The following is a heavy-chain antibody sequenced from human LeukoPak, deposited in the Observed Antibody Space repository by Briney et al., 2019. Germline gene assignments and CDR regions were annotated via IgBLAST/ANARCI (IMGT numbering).Heavy chain of an antibody. CDR3: ATDGGWAYHDHPIRN. D-gene: IGHD2-21*01. J-gene: IGHJ4*02. V-gene: IGHV1-18*04. Sequence: GSVKVSCTTSGYTFNHYSISWVRQAPGQGLEWVGWINTYNGITKYAQTFQGRVAMTTDTSTRTVYMDLRGLGPDDTAVYFCATDGGWAYHDHPIRNWGQGTQVTVSS. CDR1: GYTFNHYS. CDR2: INTYNGIT.